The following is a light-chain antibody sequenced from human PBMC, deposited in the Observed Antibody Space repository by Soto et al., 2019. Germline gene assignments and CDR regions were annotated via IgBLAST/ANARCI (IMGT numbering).Light chain of an antibody. J-gene: IGKJ1*01. Sequence: EIVLTQSPATLSFSPGERATLSCRTSQSVSSYLAWYQQKPGQAPRLLIYDASNRATGIPARFSGSGSGTDFTLTISSLEPEDFAVYYCQQRSNWPPFGQGTKVDIK. V-gene: IGKV3-11*01. CDR3: QQRSNWPP. CDR1: QSVSSY. CDR2: DAS.